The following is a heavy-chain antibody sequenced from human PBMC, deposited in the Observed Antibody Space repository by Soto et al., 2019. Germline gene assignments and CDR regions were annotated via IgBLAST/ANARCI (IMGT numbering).Heavy chain of an antibody. Sequence: PGDSLLISCKVSGCRITSYWIGGVRQMPGKVLEWKGIIYPGDSDTRYSPSFQGQVTISADKSISTAYLQWSSLKASDTAMYYCASCSGGSCSEGSQGYYYYGMDVWGQGTTVTVS. CDR1: GCRITSYW. J-gene: IGHJ6*02. CDR3: ASCSGGSCSEGSQGYYYYGMDV. V-gene: IGHV5-51*01. D-gene: IGHD2-15*01. CDR2: IYPGDSDT.